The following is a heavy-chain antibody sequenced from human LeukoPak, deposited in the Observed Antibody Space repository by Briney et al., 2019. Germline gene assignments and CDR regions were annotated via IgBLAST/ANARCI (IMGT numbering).Heavy chain of an antibody. J-gene: IGHJ4*02. V-gene: IGHV4-39*07. CDR1: GGSISSSSYY. D-gene: IGHD1-26*01. CDR3: ARGRGNIDY. CDR2: IYYSGST. Sequence: SETLSLTCTVSGGSISSSSYYWGWIRQPPGKGLEWIGSIYYSGSTYYNPSLKSRVTISVDTSKNQFSLKLSSVTAADTAVYYCARGRGNIDYWGQGTLVTVSS.